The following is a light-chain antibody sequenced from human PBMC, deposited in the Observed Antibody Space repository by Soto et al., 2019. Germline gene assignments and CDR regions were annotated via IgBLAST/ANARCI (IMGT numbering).Light chain of an antibody. J-gene: IGKJ3*01. CDR3: QQYGSSPFT. V-gene: IGKV3-20*01. Sequence: PGERATLSCRASQSVSNSYLAWYQQTPGQAPRLLIYDASSRATGIPDRFSGSGSGTDFTLTISRLEPEDFAVYYCQQYGSSPFTFGPGTKVDIK. CDR2: DAS. CDR1: QSVSNSY.